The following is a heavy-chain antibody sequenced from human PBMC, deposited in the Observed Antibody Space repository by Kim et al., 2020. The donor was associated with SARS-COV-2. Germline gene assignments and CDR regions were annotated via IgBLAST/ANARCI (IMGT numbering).Heavy chain of an antibody. J-gene: IGHJ6*02. Sequence: ASVKVSCKASGYTFTSYAMNWVRQAPGQGLEWMGWINTNTGNPTYAQGFTGRFVFSLDTSVSTAYLQISSLKAEDTAVYYCARERPGRWLQFHYYYYYGMDVWGQGTTVTVSS. V-gene: IGHV7-4-1*02. CDR1: GYTFTSYA. D-gene: IGHD5-12*01. CDR2: INTNTGNP. CDR3: ARERPGRWLQFHYYYYYGMDV.